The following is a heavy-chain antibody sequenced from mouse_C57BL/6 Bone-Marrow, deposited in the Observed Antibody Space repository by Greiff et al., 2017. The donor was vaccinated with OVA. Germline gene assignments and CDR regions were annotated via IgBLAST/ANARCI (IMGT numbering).Heavy chain of an antibody. CDR3: ARGAYYHILYYFDY. J-gene: IGHJ2*01. D-gene: IGHD2-10*01. CDR1: GYTFTSYW. V-gene: IGHV1-50*01. Sequence: VQLQQPGAELVKPGASVKLSCKASGYTFTSYWMQWVKQRPGQGLEWIGEIDPSDSYTNYNQKFKGKATLTVDTSSSTAYMQLSSLTSEDSAVYYCARGAYYHILYYFDYWGQGTTLTVSS. CDR2: IDPSDSYT.